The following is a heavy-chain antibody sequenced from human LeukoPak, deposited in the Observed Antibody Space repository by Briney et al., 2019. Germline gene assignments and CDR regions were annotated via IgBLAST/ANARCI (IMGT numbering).Heavy chain of an antibody. J-gene: IGHJ4*02. CDR1: GLPIADFA. Sequence: GGSLRLSCVASGLPIADFAMHWVRQAPGKGLEWVSLISGDGVSTFYADSVKGRFSISRDNSKNSLSLEMNSLRTENTAMYYCARESGKFDYWGQGTLVAVSS. CDR2: ISGDGVST. V-gene: IGHV3-43*02. CDR3: ARESGKFDY.